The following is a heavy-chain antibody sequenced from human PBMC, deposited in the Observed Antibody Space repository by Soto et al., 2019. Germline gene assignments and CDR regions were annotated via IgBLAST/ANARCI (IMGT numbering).Heavy chain of an antibody. Sequence: EVQLVESGGGLIQPGGSLRLSCAASGFTVSSNYMSWVRQAPGKGLEWVSLIYSGGSTYYADSVKGRFTISRDNSKNTLYLQMNSLRAEDTAVYYCARPLDSNSDYNYGMDVWGQGTTVTVSS. J-gene: IGHJ6*02. CDR3: ARPLDSNSDYNYGMDV. CDR2: IYSGGST. CDR1: GFTVSSNY. V-gene: IGHV3-53*01. D-gene: IGHD6-6*01.